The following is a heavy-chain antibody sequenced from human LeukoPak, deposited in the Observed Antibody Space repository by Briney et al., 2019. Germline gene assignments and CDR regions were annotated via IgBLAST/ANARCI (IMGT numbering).Heavy chain of an antibody. CDR2: TYYSGDT. J-gene: IGHJ3*02. Sequence: SETLSLTCTVSDGSISGYSWSWIRQPPGKGLEWIGYTYYSGDTNYNPSLKSRVTISVDTSKNQFSLKLRSVTAADTAVYYCARAGCSGGPCYESRGAFDIWGQGTMVTVSS. CDR1: DGSISGYS. D-gene: IGHD2-15*01. V-gene: IGHV4-59*12. CDR3: ARAGCSGGPCYESRGAFDI.